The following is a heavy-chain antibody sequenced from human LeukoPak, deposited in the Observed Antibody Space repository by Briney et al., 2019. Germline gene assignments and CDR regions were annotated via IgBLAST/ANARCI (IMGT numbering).Heavy chain of an antibody. CDR2: IIPILGIA. CDR1: GGTFSSYT. CDR3: ASHCSGGSCYGFRFDP. V-gene: IGHV1-69*02. Sequence: SVKVSCKASGGTFSSYTISWVRQAPGQGLEWXGRIIPILGIANYAQKFQGRVTITADKSTSTAYMELSSLRSEDTAVYYCASHCSGGSCYGFRFDPWGQGTLVTVSS. D-gene: IGHD2-15*01. J-gene: IGHJ5*02.